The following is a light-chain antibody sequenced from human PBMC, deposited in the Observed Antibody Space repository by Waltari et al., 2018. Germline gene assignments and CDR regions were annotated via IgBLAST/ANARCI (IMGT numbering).Light chain of an antibody. Sequence: QSALTQPPSASGSPGQSVAISCTGTSSDVGGYNYVSWYQCHPGKAPKLIIYEVTKRPSGVPVRVAGSKSGNTASLTVSGLQAEDEADYYCSSYAGSHVVFGGGTKVTVL. CDR2: EVT. J-gene: IGLJ2*01. CDR1: SSDVGGYNY. CDR3: SSYAGSHVV. V-gene: IGLV2-8*01.